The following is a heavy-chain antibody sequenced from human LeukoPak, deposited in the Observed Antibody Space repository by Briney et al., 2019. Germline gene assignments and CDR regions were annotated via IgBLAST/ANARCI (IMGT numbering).Heavy chain of an antibody. V-gene: IGHV4-34*01. Sequence: SETLSLTCAVYGGSFSGYYWSWIRQPPGKGLEWIGEINHRRSTNYNPSLKSRVTMSVDTSKNQFSLNLSSVTAADTAVYYCARGRGYSVHWFDPWGQGTLVTVSS. D-gene: IGHD6-13*01. CDR3: ARGRGYSVHWFDP. CDR1: GGSFSGYY. CDR2: INHRRST. J-gene: IGHJ5*02.